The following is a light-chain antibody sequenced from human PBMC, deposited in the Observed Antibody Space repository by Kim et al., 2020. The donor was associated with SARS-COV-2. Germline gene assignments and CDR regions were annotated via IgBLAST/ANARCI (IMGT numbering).Light chain of an antibody. CDR3: QQYGSSPT. V-gene: IGKV3-20*01. Sequence: EIVLTQSPGPLYLSPGERATLSCRASQSVSSSYLAWYQQKPGQAPRLLIYGASSRATGIPDRFSGSGSGTDFTLTISRLEPEDFAVYYCQQYGSSPTFGQGTKLEIK. J-gene: IGKJ2*01. CDR2: GAS. CDR1: QSVSSSY.